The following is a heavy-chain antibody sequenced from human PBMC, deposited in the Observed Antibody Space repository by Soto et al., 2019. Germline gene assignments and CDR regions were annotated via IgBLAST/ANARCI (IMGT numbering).Heavy chain of an antibody. Sequence: QVQLVESGGGVVQPGRSLRLSCVASGFTFSSYGMHWVRQAPGKGLEWVAVIAYDGSNKYYADSVKGRFTISRDNSKNTLFRQMTSLRAEDTAVYYCAKDNCVSPSCYRLSNWFDPWGQGTLVTVSS. CDR3: AKDNCVSPSCYRLSNWFDP. J-gene: IGHJ5*02. CDR1: GFTFSSYG. CDR2: IAYDGSNK. V-gene: IGHV3-30*18. D-gene: IGHD2-2*01.